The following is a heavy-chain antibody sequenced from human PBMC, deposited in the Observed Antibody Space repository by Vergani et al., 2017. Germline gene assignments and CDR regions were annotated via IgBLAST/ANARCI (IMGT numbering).Heavy chain of an antibody. CDR1: GGSFSGYY. CDR3: ARALRYFDWTHGNYYYMDV. V-gene: IGHV4-34*01. D-gene: IGHD3-9*01. J-gene: IGHJ6*03. CDR2: INHSGST. Sequence: QVQLQQWGAGLLKPSETLSLTCAVYGGSFSGYYWSWIRQPPGKGLEWIGEINHSGSTNYNPSLKSRVTMSVDTSKNQFSLKLSSVTAADTAVYYCARALRYFDWTHGNYYYMDVWGKGTTVTVAS.